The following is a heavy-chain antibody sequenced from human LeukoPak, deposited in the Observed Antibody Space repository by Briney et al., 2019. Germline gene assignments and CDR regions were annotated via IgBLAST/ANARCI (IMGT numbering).Heavy chain of an antibody. D-gene: IGHD3-3*01. J-gene: IGHJ5*02. CDR1: GGSISSGSYY. CDR2: IYSSGST. CDR3: ARGYDFWSGYWFDP. Sequence: SETLSLTCTVSGGSISSGSYYWSWIRQPAGKGLEWIGRIYSSGSTNYNPSLKSRVTISVDTSKNQFSLKLSSVTAADTAVYYCARGYDFWSGYWFDPWGQGTLVTVSS. V-gene: IGHV4-61*02.